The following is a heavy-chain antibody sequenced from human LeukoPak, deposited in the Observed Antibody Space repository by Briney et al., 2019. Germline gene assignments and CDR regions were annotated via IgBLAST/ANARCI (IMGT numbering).Heavy chain of an antibody. CDR2: ITNDASST. J-gene: IGHJ6*04. D-gene: IGHD4-17*01. CDR1: GFTFSSDW. CDR3: VRDSSVTRMDV. V-gene: IGHV3-74*01. Sequence: PGGALILSCAASGFTFSSDWMHWVRQAPGEGLVWVSRITNDASSTSYADSVKGRFTISRDNAKNTLYLEMSSLRAEDTAVYYCVRDSSVTRMDVWGKRTTVTASS.